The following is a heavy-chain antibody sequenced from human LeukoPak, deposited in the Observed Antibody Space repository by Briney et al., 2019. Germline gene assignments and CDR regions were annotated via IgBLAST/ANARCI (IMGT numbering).Heavy chain of an antibody. D-gene: IGHD4-17*01. J-gene: IGHJ4*02. CDR3: AKTPGGTVTTFFDY. CDR1: GFTFSSYA. V-gene: IGHV3-23*01. Sequence: PGGSLRHSCAASGFTFSSYAMSWVRQAPGKGLEWVSAISGGGGSTYYADSVKGRFTISRDNSKNTLYLQMNSLRAEDTAVYYCAKTPGGTVTTFFDYWGQGTLVTVSS. CDR2: ISGGGGST.